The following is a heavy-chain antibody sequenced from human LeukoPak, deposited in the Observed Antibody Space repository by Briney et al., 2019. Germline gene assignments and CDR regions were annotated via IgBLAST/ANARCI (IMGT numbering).Heavy chain of an antibody. Sequence: SETLSLTCTVSGGSISSYYWSWIRQPPGKGLEWIGYIYYSGSTNYSPSLKSRVTISVDTSKNQFSLKLSSVTAADTAVYYCARIVRFGGSYYFDYWGQGTLVTVSS. CDR1: GGSISSYY. D-gene: IGHD2-8*01. V-gene: IGHV4-59*01. CDR2: IYYSGST. CDR3: ARIVRFGGSYYFDY. J-gene: IGHJ4*02.